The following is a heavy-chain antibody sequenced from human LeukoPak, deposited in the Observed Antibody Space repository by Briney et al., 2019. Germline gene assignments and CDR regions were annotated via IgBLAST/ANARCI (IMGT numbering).Heavy chain of an antibody. CDR1: GFTFSSYS. CDR2: ISSSSSYI. Sequence: GGSLRLSCAASGFTFSSYSMNWVHQAPGKGLEWVSSISSSSSYIYYADSVKGRFTISRDNAKNSLYLQMNSLRAEDTAVYYCARDYAVRGVIHDYWGQGTLVTVSS. V-gene: IGHV3-21*01. J-gene: IGHJ4*02. D-gene: IGHD3-10*01. CDR3: ARDYAVRGVIHDY.